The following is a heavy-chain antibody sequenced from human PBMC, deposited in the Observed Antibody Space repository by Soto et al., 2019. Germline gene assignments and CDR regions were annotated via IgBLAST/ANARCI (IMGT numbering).Heavy chain of an antibody. D-gene: IGHD5-12*01. Sequence: PGGSLRLSCGASGFTFSSYAMSWVRQAPGKGLEWVSAISGSGGSTYYADSVKGRFTISRDNSKNTLYLQMNSLRAEDTAVYYCAKCPTEQRKYSGYAAWRDFYYYYMDVWGKGTTVTVSS. CDR1: GFTFSSYA. CDR3: AKCPTEQRKYSGYAAWRDFYYYYMDV. CDR2: ISGSGGST. V-gene: IGHV3-23*01. J-gene: IGHJ6*03.